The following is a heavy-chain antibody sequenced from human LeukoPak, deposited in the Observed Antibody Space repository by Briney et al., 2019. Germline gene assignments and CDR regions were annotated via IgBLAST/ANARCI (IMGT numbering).Heavy chain of an antibody. CDR2: INGDGRNI. D-gene: IGHD3-3*01. Sequence: GGSLRLSCVASGFTFSSYWMHWVRQDPRKGLVWVSRINGDGRNINYADSVRGRFTISRDNAKNSLYLQMNSLRAEDTAVYYCARDGSHYLEWSHYYYYMDVWGKGTTVTVSS. V-gene: IGHV3-74*01. CDR1: GFTFSSYW. J-gene: IGHJ6*03. CDR3: ARDGSHYLEWSHYYYYMDV.